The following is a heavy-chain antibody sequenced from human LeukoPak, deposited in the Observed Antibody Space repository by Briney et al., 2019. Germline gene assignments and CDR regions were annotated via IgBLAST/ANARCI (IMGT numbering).Heavy chain of an antibody. CDR2: IIGSGLTT. CDR1: GFTFSCYS. J-gene: IGHJ4*02. V-gene: IGHV3-23*01. Sequence: QPGGSLRLSCAASGFTFSCYSMSWVRQAPGKGLKWVSAIIGSGLTTYYADSVKGRFTISRDNSKNTLYLQMNSLRAEDTAVYYCAKDLSPGPDWGQGTLVTVSS. CDR3: AKDLSPGPD.